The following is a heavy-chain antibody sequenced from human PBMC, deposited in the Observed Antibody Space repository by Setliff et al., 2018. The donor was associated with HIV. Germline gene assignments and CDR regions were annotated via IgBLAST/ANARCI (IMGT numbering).Heavy chain of an antibody. V-gene: IGHV7-4-1*02. CDR1: GYNFTNYG. CDR2: INTNTGYP. Sequence: ASVKVSCKASGYNFTNYGINWVRQDPGQGLEWMGWINTNTGYPTYAQAFRGRFVFSVDTSVSTAYLEISSLEAEDTAVYFCARVRTSYNFWVGDVFDPWGQGTLVTVSS. D-gene: IGHD1-1*01. J-gene: IGHJ5*02. CDR3: ARVRTSYNFWVGDVFDP.